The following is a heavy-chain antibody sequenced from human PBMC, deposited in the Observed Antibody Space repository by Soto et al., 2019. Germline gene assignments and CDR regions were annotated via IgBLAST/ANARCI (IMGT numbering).Heavy chain of an antibody. D-gene: IGHD3-3*01. V-gene: IGHV1-8*01. CDR1: GYTFTSYD. J-gene: IGHJ4*02. CDR2: MNPNSGNT. Sequence: QVQLVQTVAEVKKPGASVKVSCKASGYTFTSYDINWVRQATGQGLEWMGWMNPNSGNTGYAQKFQGRVTMTRNTSISTANMELSSLRSEDTAVYYCARGDTIHDFWSGDYFDYWGQGTLVTVSS. CDR3: ARGDTIHDFWSGDYFDY.